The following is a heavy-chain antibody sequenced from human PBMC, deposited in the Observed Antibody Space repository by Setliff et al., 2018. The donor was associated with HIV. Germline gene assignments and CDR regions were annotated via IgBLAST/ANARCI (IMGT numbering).Heavy chain of an antibody. CDR1: GESFSDYY. D-gene: IGHD3-16*02. CDR3: ARGRDYVWGSYRPRRYYYYNMDV. Sequence: SETLSLTCAVYGESFSDYYWSWIRQPPGKGLEWIGEITHSGSTNYNPPLKSRVTISVDTSKNQFSLKLTAVTAADTAVYYCARGRDYVWGSYRPRRYYYYNMDVWGKGTTVTVSS. CDR2: ITHSGST. J-gene: IGHJ6*03. V-gene: IGHV4-34*01.